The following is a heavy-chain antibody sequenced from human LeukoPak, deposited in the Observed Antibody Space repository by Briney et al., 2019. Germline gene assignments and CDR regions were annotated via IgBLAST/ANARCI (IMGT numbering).Heavy chain of an antibody. Sequence: PGGSLGLSCAASGFTFSSYWMHWVRQAPGKGLEWVASINQDGSTKNHVDSVKGRFIISRDNAKNSLSLQMNSLTVEDTAVYYCAKDLHYYTSDVWGQGTTVTVSS. J-gene: IGHJ6*02. D-gene: IGHD3-22*01. CDR3: AKDLHYYTSDV. V-gene: IGHV3-7*01. CDR1: GFTFSSYW. CDR2: INQDGSTK.